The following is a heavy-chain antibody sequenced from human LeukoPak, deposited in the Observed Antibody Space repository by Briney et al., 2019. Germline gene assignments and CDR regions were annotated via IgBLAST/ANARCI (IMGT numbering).Heavy chain of an antibody. V-gene: IGHV4-34*01. CDR3: ARALGYCSGGSCTRGYNWFDP. CDR1: GGSFSGYY. J-gene: IGHJ5*02. Sequence: SETLSLTCAVYGGSFSGYYWSWIRQPPGKGLEWIGEINHSGSTNYNPSLKSRVTISVDTSKNQFSLKLSSVTAADTAVYYCARALGYCSGGSCTRGYNWFDPWGQGTLVTVPS. CDR2: INHSGST. D-gene: IGHD2-15*01.